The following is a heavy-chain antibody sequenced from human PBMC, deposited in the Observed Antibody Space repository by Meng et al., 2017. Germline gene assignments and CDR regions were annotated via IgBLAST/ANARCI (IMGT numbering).Heavy chain of an antibody. J-gene: IGHJ4*02. CDR1: GFIFSNYE. CDR2: ITKDGSRK. V-gene: IGHV3-30*16. CDR3: ARDFDY. Sequence: VQVGESGGDVVPPGRSLTLSCAASGFIFSNYEMHWVRQAPGKGLEWVACITKDGSRKYYLGSVRGRFTISRDNSKNTLYLEMKSLRSEDTALYYCARDFDYWGQGTLVTVSS.